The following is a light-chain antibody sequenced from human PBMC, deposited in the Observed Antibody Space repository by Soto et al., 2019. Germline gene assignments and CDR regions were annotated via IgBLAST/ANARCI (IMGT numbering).Light chain of an antibody. J-gene: IGKJ1*01. CDR3: QQSYRNPRT. Sequence: DIQMTQSPSSLSASVGDRVTITCRASQSISSYLNWYQQKPGKAPKLLIYSASKLESGVPSRFGGSGSGTNFTLTVSRLQPEDFGTYYCQQSYRNPRTFGLGTKVDIK. V-gene: IGKV1-39*01. CDR2: SAS. CDR1: QSISSY.